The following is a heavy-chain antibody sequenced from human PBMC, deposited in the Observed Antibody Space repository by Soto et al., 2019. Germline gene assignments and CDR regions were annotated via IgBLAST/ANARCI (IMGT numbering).Heavy chain of an antibody. CDR1: GGSISSGGYY. J-gene: IGHJ5*02. V-gene: IGHV4-31*03. CDR3: ARGERYFDWSEGFWFDP. Sequence: TLSLTCTVSGGSISSGGYYWSWIRQHPGKGLEWIGYIYYSGSTYYNPSLKSRVTISVDTSKNQFSLKLSSVTAADTAVYYCARGERYFDWSEGFWFDPWGQGTLVTVSS. D-gene: IGHD3-9*01. CDR2: IYYSGST.